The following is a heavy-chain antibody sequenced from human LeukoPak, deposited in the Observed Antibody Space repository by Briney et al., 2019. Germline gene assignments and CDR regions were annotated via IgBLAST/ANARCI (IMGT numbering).Heavy chain of an antibody. CDR2: IYYSGST. Sequence: SETLSLTCTVSGGSISSSSYYWGWIRQPPGKGLEWIGSIYYSGSTYYNPSLMSRVTISVDTSKNQFSLKLSSVTAADTAVYYCARDPTYSADTYFDYWGQGTLVTVSS. J-gene: IGHJ4*02. CDR1: GGSISSSSYY. V-gene: IGHV4-39*07. D-gene: IGHD5-12*01. CDR3: ARDPTYSADTYFDY.